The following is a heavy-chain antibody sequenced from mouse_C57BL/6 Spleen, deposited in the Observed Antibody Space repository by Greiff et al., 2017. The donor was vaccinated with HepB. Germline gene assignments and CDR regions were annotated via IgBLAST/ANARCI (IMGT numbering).Heavy chain of an antibody. CDR1: GFTFSSYA. D-gene: IGHD2-4*01. V-gene: IGHV5-9-1*02. Sequence: EVQLVESGEGLVKPGGSLKLSCAASGFTFSSYAMSWVRQTPEKRLEWVAYISSGGDYIYYADTVKGRFTISRDNARNTLYLQMSSLKSEDTAMYYCTRDLDYVGYFDYWGQATTLTVSS. CDR3: TRDLDYVGYFDY. CDR2: ISSGGDYI. J-gene: IGHJ2*01.